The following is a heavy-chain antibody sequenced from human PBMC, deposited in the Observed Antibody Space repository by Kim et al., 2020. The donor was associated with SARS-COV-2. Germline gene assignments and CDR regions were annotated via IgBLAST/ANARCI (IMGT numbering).Heavy chain of an antibody. CDR2: IYYSGST. CDR1: GGSISSYY. D-gene: IGHD4-17*01. V-gene: IGHV4-59*01. J-gene: IGHJ3*02. Sequence: SETLSLTCTVSGGSISSYYWSWIRQPPGKGLEWIGYIYYSGSTNYNPSLKSRVTISVDTSKNQFSLKLSSVTAADTAVYYCARDPPGGDYRAFDIWGQGTMVTVSS. CDR3: ARDPPGGDYRAFDI.